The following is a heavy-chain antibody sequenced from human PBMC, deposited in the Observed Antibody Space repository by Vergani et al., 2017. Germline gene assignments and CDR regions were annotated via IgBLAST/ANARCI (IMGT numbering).Heavy chain of an antibody. J-gene: IGHJ5*02. D-gene: IGHD4-23*01. CDR2: IIPILGTA. V-gene: IGHV1-69*11. Sequence: QVQLVQSGAEVKKPGSSVKVSCKASGGTFSSYASSWVRQAPGQGLEWMGGIIPILGTANYAQKFQGRVTITADESTSTAYMELSSLRSEDTAVYYCASRATVANGGWFDPWGQGTLVTVSS. CDR3: ASRATVANGGWFDP. CDR1: GGTFSSYA.